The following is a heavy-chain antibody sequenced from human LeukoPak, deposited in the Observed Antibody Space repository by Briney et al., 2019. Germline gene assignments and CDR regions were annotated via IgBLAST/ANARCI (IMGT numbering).Heavy chain of an antibody. V-gene: IGHV3-30*04. J-gene: IGHJ6*03. Sequence: GGSLRLSCAASGFTFSSYAMHWVRQAPGKGLEWVAVISYDGNNKYYADSVKGRFTISRDNSKNTLYLQMNSLRAEDTAVYYCAREWDTYGYYYYYMDVWGKGTTVTVSS. CDR3: AREWDTYGYYYYYMDV. CDR2: ISYDGNNK. D-gene: IGHD5-18*01. CDR1: GFTFSSYA.